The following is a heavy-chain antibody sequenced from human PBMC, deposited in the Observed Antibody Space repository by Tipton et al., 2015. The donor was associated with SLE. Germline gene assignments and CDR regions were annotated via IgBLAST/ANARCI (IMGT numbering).Heavy chain of an antibody. D-gene: IGHD3-10*01. CDR2: ISYDGSNK. CDR1: GFTFSSYG. V-gene: IGHV3-30*03. CDR3: ARSLGRFGELFGAFDI. J-gene: IGHJ3*02. Sequence: SLRLSCAASGFTFSSYGMHWVRQAPGKGLEWVAVISYDGSNKYYADSVKGRFTISRDNSKNTLYLQMNSLRAEDTAVYYCARSLGRFGELFGAFDIWGQGTMVTVSS.